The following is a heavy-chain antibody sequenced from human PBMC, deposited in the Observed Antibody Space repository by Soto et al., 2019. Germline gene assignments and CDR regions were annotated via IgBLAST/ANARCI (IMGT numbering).Heavy chain of an antibody. V-gene: IGHV3-21*01. CDR2: ISSRSIYI. CDR1: GFTFNTYT. CDR3: AREEVSRPNTYHGLDV. Sequence: EVQLVESGGGLVKPGGSLRLSCAASGFTFNTYTMNWVRQAPGKGLEWVSSISSRSIYIYYADSVTGRFTISRDDARNSLSLQMNSLRAEDTAVYYYAREEVSRPNTYHGLDVWGQGTTVTVSS. J-gene: IGHJ6*02.